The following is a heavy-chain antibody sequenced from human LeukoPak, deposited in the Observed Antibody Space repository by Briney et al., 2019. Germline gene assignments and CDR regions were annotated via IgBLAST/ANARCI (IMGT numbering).Heavy chain of an antibody. CDR3: ARIGISARGTNFHH. J-gene: IGHJ1*01. CDR2: IIPIFGTA. D-gene: IGHD6-13*01. Sequence: SVKVSCKASGGTFSSYAISWVRQAPGQGLEWMGGIIPIFGTANYAQKFQGRVTITADKSTSTAYMELSSLRSEDTAMYYCARIGISARGTNFHHWGQGTLVTVSS. CDR1: GGTFSSYA. V-gene: IGHV1-69*06.